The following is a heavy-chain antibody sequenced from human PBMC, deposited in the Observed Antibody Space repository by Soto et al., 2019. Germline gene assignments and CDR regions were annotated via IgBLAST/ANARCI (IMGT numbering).Heavy chain of an antibody. CDR3: AKEGTSGLYYFDY. V-gene: IGHV3-23*01. Sequence: PGGSLRLSCAAAGCKFSNYSMNWVSQAPGKGLEWVSTISGSGGSPYYADSVKGRFTISRDNSKNTLYLQMNSLRAGDSAIYYCAKEGTSGLYYFDYWGQGTLVTVSS. J-gene: IGHJ4*02. D-gene: IGHD6-19*01. CDR2: ISGSGGSP. CDR1: GCKFSNYS.